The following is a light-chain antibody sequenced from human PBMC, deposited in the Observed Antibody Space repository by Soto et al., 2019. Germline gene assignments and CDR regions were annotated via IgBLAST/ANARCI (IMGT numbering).Light chain of an antibody. V-gene: IGKV3-11*01. J-gene: IGKJ5*01. CDR1: PSVTNF. CDR3: QHRTVWPPVT. Sequence: EMVLTQSPATLSLSRGERATLSCRASPSVTNFLAWYQQKPGQAPRLLIYGAFTRATGIPARFSGSGSGTVFPITISRLAPEVSVFYCCQHRTVWPPVTFGPGTRLEIK. CDR2: GAF.